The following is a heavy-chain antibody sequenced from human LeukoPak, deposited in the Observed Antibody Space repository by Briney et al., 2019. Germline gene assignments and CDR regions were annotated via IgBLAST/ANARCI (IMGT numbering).Heavy chain of an antibody. D-gene: IGHD2-21*02. CDR1: GFTFSSSW. Sequence: GGSLRLSCAPSGFTFSSSWMSWVRQAPGKGQEWVANIKPDGSEKFHVDSVKGRFTISRDNSKSSLSLQMNSLRAEDTAVYYCARYGLTAALDFWGQGTLVTVSS. CDR2: IKPDGSEK. J-gene: IGHJ4*02. CDR3: ARYGLTAALDF. V-gene: IGHV3-7*01.